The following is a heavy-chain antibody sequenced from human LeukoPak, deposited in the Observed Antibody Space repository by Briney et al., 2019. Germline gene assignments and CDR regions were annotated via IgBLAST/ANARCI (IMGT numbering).Heavy chain of an antibody. J-gene: IGHJ4*02. Sequence: PGGSLRLSCAASGFTFSSYGMHWVRQAPGKGLEWVAFIRYDGSNKYYADSVKGRFTISRDNSKTTLYLHMNSLRAEDTAVYYCARLLAYNSGGEAFDHWGQGTLVTVSS. CDR1: GFTFSSYG. V-gene: IGHV3-30*02. D-gene: IGHD1-20*01. CDR3: ARLLAYNSGGEAFDH. CDR2: IRYDGSNK.